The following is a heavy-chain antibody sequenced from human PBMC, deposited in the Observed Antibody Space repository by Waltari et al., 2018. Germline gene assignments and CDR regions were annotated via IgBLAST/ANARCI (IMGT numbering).Heavy chain of an antibody. CDR3: ARGAPIVLMVYARSQYYFDY. CDR1: GGSFSGYY. D-gene: IGHD2-8*01. V-gene: IGHV4-34*01. CDR2: INHSGST. J-gene: IGHJ4*02. Sequence: QVQLQQWGAGLLKPSETLSLTCAVYGGSFSGYYWSWIRQPPGKGLEWIGEINHSGSTNYNPSLKSRVTISVDTSKNQFSLKLSSVTAADTAVYYCARGAPIVLMVYARSQYYFDYWGQGTLVTVSS.